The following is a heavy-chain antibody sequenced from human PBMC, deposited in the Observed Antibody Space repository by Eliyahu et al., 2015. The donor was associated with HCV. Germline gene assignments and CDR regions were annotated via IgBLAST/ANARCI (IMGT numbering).Heavy chain of an antibody. J-gene: IGHJ6*02. CDR3: ARQGTVTAYYYYGMDV. Sequence: QLQLXESGPGLVKPSETLSLTCTVSGXSISSSXYYWGWIPPAPGKGAGGIGRXYYSGSTYYNPSLKSRVTISVDTSKNQFSLKLSSVTAADTAVYYCARQGTVTAYYYYGMDVWGQGTTVTVSS. CDR1: GXSISSSXYY. CDR2: XYYSGST. D-gene: IGHD4-11*01. V-gene: IGHV4-39*01.